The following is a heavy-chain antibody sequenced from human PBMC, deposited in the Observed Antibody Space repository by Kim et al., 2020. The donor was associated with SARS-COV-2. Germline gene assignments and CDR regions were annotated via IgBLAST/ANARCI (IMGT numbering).Heavy chain of an antibody. V-gene: IGHV3-74*03. CDR2: IKNDGTIT. Sequence: GGSLRLSCAASGFSFNNYWMHWVRQVPGKGLVWVSRIKNDGTITLYADSVKGRFTISRYNAKNTLYLQMNSLRAEDTYVYYCARDDYFRYWGQGTLVTVS. CDR3: ARDDYFRY. J-gene: IGHJ4*02. CDR1: GFSFNNYW.